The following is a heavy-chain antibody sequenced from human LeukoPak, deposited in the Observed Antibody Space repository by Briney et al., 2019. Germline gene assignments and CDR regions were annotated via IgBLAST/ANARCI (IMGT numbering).Heavy chain of an antibody. CDR3: ARYGSGTYPRSYY. V-gene: IGHV4-59*08. CDR1: GGSISGYY. J-gene: IGHJ4*02. CDR2: IYNSGST. D-gene: IGHD3-10*01. Sequence: SETLSLTCTVSGGSISGYYWSWIRQSPGKGLEWIAYIYNSGSTNYNPSLQSRVTISVDTSKNQFSLNLSSVTAADTAVYYCARYGSGTYPRSYYWGQGTLVTVSS.